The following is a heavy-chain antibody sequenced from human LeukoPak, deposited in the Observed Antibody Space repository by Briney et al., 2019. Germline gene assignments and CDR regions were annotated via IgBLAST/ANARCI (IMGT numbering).Heavy chain of an antibody. CDR2: INHSGST. V-gene: IGHV4-34*01. D-gene: IGHD2-15*01. CDR1: GGSFSGYY. CDR3: ASLRLGYCSGGSCYPRPNDAFDI. Sequence: ASETLSLTCAVYGGSFSGYYWSWIRQPPGKGLEWIAEINHSGSTNYNPSLKSRVTISVDTSKNQFSLKLGSVTAADTAVYYCASLRLGYCSGGSCYPRPNDAFDIWGQGTMVTVSS. J-gene: IGHJ3*02.